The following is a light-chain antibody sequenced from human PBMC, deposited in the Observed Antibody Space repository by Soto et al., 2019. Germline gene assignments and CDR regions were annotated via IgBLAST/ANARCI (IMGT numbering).Light chain of an antibody. CDR2: GAS. Sequence: EIVLTQSPGTLSLSPGERATLSCRASQSISSNYLAWYQQKPGQAPRLLIYGASSRATGIPDRFSGSGSGTDFTLTNNRLEPEDFGVYYCHQYGTSPYTFGQGTKLEIK. CDR1: QSISSNY. CDR3: HQYGTSPYT. V-gene: IGKV3-20*01. J-gene: IGKJ2*01.